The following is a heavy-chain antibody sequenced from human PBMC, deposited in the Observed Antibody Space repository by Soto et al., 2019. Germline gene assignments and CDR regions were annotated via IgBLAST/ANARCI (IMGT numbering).Heavy chain of an antibody. CDR2: INPEGNAK. CDR3: AAWDISNI. V-gene: IGHV3-7*01. Sequence: GGSLRLSCSCFGFSINTYWMNWIRQTPGKGLGWVANINPEGNAKTYVDPVKGRFFVSRDNTRNSLDLQMTSLRVEDSAIYFCAAWDISNIWGQGILVTVSS. D-gene: IGHD2-15*01. CDR1: GFSINTYW. J-gene: IGHJ4*02.